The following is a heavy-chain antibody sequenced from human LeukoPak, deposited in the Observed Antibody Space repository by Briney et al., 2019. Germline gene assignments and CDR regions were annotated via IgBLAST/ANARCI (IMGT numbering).Heavy chain of an antibody. Sequence: GRSLRLSCAAAGFTFSTYGMHWVRQAPGKGLEWVAFIRDDGSNKYYADSVKRRFTISRDNSKNTLYLQMNSLRAEDTAVHYCAKDYGYYGPYFDYWDQGTLVTVSS. CDR2: IRDDGSNK. V-gene: IGHV3-30*02. CDR1: GFTFSTYG. D-gene: IGHD1-26*01. J-gene: IGHJ4*02. CDR3: AKDYGYYGPYFDY.